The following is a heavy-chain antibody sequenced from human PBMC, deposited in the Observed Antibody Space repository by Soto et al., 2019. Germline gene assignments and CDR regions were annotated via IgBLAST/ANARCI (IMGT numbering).Heavy chain of an antibody. CDR1: GFSFSYYA. CDR2: MSINGGYT. V-gene: IGHV3-64D*06. Sequence: PGGSLRLSCSASGFSFSYYAMHWVRQAPGKGLEYVSAMSINGGYTYYADSVKGRFTISRDNSKNTLFLQMNSLRADDTAVYYCLKGRIRIPADAFPWEAFDIWGQGTMVTVSS. D-gene: IGHD3-9*01. J-gene: IGHJ3*02. CDR3: LKGRIRIPADAFPWEAFDI.